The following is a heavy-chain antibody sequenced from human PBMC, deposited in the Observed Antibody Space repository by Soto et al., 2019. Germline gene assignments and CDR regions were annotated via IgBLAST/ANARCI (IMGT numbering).Heavy chain of an antibody. CDR1: GGSFSGYY. V-gene: IGHV4-34*01. J-gene: IGHJ6*02. CDR2: INHSGST. Sequence: PSETLSLTCAVYGGSFSGYYWSSLRQPPGKGLEWIGEINHSGSTNYNPSLKSRVTISVDTSKNQFSLKLSSVTAADTAVYYCAIPWRVRGVIKNYYYYGMDVWGQGTTVTVSS. D-gene: IGHD3-10*01. CDR3: AIPWRVRGVIKNYYYYGMDV.